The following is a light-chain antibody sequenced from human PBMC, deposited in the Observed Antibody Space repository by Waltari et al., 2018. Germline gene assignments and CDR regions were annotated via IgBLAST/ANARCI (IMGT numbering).Light chain of an antibody. Sequence: QTVVTQDPSLSVSPGGTVTLTCALSSGSLSTTSYATWYQQTPGQAPRTLVYKANARSSWVPDRFSGSILGNTAALTITGAQADDESDYYCALYMGSGIWVFGGGTRLTVL. J-gene: IGLJ3*02. CDR2: KAN. CDR3: ALYMGSGIWV. CDR1: SGSLSTTSY. V-gene: IGLV8-61*01.